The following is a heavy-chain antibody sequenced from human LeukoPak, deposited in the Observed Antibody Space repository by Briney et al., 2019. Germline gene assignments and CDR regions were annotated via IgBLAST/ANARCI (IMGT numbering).Heavy chain of an antibody. CDR3: ARDCYDSSGYYFPFDY. CDR1: GGSISSGSYY. CDR2: IYTSGST. D-gene: IGHD3-22*01. Sequence: SETLSLTCTVSGGSISSGSYYWSWIRQPAGKGLEWIGRIYTSGSTNYNPSLKSRVTISVDTSKNQFSLKLSSVTAADTAVYYCARDCYDSSGYYFPFDYWGQGTLVTVSS. J-gene: IGHJ4*02. V-gene: IGHV4-61*02.